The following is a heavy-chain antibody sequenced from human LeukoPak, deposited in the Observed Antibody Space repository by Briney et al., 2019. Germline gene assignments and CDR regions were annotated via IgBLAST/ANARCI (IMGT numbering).Heavy chain of an antibody. CDR2: IQHDGGSK. Sequence: PGGSVRLSCKASGFTFSSYGMHWVRQAPGQGLEWVAFIQHDGGSKYYADSVKGRVTISRDTSNSTLYLQMNSLRAEDTAVYYCTKTPERPPLWFGEAPFLAFDYWGQGTLVTVSS. D-gene: IGHD3-10*01. CDR3: TKTPERPPLWFGEAPFLAFDY. J-gene: IGHJ4*02. CDR1: GFTFSSYG. V-gene: IGHV3-30*02.